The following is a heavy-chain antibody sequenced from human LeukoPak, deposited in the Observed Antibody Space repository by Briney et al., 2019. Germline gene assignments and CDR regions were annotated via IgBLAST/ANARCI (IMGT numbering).Heavy chain of an antibody. Sequence: GGSLRLSCAASGFTFSSYAMSWVRQAPGKGLEWVSAISGSGGSTYYADSVKGRLTISRDNSKNTLYLQMNSLRAEDTAVYYCAKERMITFGGVTGDLGYWGQGTLVTVSS. CDR3: AKERMITFGGVTGDLGY. CDR1: GFTFSSYA. CDR2: ISGSGGST. D-gene: IGHD3-16*01. V-gene: IGHV3-23*01. J-gene: IGHJ4*02.